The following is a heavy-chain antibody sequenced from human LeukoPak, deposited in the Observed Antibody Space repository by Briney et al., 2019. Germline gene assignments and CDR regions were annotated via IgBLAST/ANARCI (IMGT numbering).Heavy chain of an antibody. CDR2: ISAYNGNT. D-gene: IGHD3-9*01. CDR1: GYTFITYG. CDR3: ARDYDILTGYYHFDY. V-gene: IGHV1-18*01. Sequence: ASVKVSCKASGYTFITYGISWVRQAPGQGLEWMGWISAYNGNTNYAQKLQGRVTMTTDTSTSTAYMELRSLRSDDTAVYYCARDYDILTGYYHFDYWGQGTLVTVSS. J-gene: IGHJ4*02.